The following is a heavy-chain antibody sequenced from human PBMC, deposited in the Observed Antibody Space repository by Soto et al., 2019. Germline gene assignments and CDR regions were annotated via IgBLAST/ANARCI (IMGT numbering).Heavy chain of an antibody. V-gene: IGHV4-30-2*01. CDR1: GGSISSGGYS. Sequence: TLSLTCAVSGGSISSGGYSWSWIRQPPGKGLEWIGYIYHSGSTYYNPSLKSRVTISVDRSKNQFSLKLSSVTAADTAVYYCARNDYDISTGYYFPWFDPWGQGTLVTVSS. CDR3: ARNDYDISTGYYFPWFDP. D-gene: IGHD3-9*01. J-gene: IGHJ5*02. CDR2: IYHSGST.